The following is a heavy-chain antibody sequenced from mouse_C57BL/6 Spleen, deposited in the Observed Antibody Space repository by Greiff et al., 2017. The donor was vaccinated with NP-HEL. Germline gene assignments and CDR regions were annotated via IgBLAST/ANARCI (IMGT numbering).Heavy chain of an antibody. Sequence: QVTLKESGPGILQSSQTLSLTCSFSGFSLSTSGMGVSWIRQPSGKGLEWLAHIYWDDDKRYNPSLKSRLTISKDTSRNQVFLKITSVDTADTATYYCARDSNYPYYAMDYWGQGTSVTVSS. CDR2: IYWDDDK. CDR1: GFSLSTSGMG. CDR3: ARDSNYPYYAMDY. V-gene: IGHV8-12*01. D-gene: IGHD2-5*01. J-gene: IGHJ4*01.